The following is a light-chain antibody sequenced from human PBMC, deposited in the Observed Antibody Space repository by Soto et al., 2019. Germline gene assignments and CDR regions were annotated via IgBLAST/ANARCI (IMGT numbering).Light chain of an antibody. Sequence: QSVLTQPASVSGSPGQSITISCTGTSSGVGGYILVSWYQRHPGKAPKLMIYEGRKRPSGVSNRFSGSKTGNTASLTISGLQAEDEADYYCFSHRSGDSHVFGTGTKVTVL. J-gene: IGLJ1*01. V-gene: IGLV2-14*02. CDR3: FSHRSGDSHV. CDR1: SSGVGGYIL. CDR2: EGR.